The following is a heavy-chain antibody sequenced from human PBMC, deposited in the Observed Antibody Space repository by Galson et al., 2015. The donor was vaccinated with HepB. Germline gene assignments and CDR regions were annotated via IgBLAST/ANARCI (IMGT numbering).Heavy chain of an antibody. D-gene: IGHD5-12*01. V-gene: IGHV4-39*01. CDR1: GASISNSRYY. Sequence: ETLSLTCSVSGASISNSRYYWAWIRQPPGKALEWIGNVYYTGNNYYNPSLKSRVTISVDTSKNQFSLNLTSVTGADTAVYYCTRLIQLGLNWWFDPWGQGTLVTVSS. J-gene: IGHJ5*02. CDR2: VYYTGNN. CDR3: TRLIQLGLNWWFDP.